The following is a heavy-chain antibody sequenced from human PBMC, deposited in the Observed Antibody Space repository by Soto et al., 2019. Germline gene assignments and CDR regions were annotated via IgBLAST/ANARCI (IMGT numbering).Heavy chain of an antibody. V-gene: IGHV4-30-2*01. J-gene: IGHJ4*02. Sequence: SETLSLTCAVSGGSISSGGYSWSWIRQPPGKGLEWIGYIYHSGSTYYNPSLKSRVTISVDTSKNQFSLKLSSVTAADTAVYYCARLGTVEMATTGLDYWGQGTLVTGSS. D-gene: IGHD5-12*01. CDR1: GGSISSGGYS. CDR2: IYHSGST. CDR3: ARLGTVEMATTGLDY.